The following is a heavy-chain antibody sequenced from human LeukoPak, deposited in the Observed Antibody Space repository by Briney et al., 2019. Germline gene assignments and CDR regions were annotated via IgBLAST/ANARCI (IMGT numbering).Heavy chain of an antibody. Sequence: SETLSLTCTVSGGSISSSSYYWGWIRQPPGKGLEWIGSIYYSGSTYYNPSLKSRVTISVDTSKNQFSLKLSSVTAADTAVYYCAREPHYDFWSGYSHWGQGTLVTVPS. CDR1: GGSISSSSYY. CDR2: IYYSGST. D-gene: IGHD3-3*01. V-gene: IGHV4-39*07. J-gene: IGHJ4*02. CDR3: AREPHYDFWSGYSH.